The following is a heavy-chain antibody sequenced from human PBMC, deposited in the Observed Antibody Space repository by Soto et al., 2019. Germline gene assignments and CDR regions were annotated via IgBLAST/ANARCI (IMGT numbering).Heavy chain of an antibody. CDR3: AATSGIDPYYYYGMDV. CDR1: GFTFSNSA. V-gene: IGHV1-58*02. J-gene: IGHJ6*02. Sequence: SVKVSCKTSGFTFSNSAMQWVRQARGQRLEWIGWIVVGSGSTIYAQKFRERVTITRDMSTNTAYMELSSLRFEDTAVYYCAATSGIDPYYYYGMDVWGQGTTGTVSS. CDR2: IVVGSGST. D-gene: IGHD3-10*01.